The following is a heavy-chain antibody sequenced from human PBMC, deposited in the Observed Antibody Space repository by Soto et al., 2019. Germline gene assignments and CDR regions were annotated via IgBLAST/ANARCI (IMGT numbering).Heavy chain of an antibody. CDR1: GYSFAGYW. CDR3: ARQIYDSDTGPNFQYYFDS. J-gene: IGHJ4*02. V-gene: IGHV5-10-1*01. CDR2: IDPSDSQT. D-gene: IGHD3-22*01. Sequence: PGESLKISCKGFGYSFAGYWITWVRQKPGKGLEWMGRIDPSDSQTYYSPSFRGHVTISATKSITTVCLQWSSLSASDTARYYCARQIYDSDTGPNFQYYFDSWGQGTPVTVSS.